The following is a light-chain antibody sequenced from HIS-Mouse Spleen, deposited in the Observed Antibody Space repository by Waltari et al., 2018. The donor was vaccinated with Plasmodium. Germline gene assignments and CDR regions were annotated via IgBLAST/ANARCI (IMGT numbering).Light chain of an antibody. CDR3: GTWDSSLSAGVV. Sequence: QSVLTQPPSVSAAPGQKVTISCSGSSSNIGNNYVSWYQQLPGTAPKLLIYDKNKRPSGIPYRCSGSKSGTSATLGITGLQTGDEADYYCGTWDSSLSAGVVFGGGTKLTVL. CDR2: DKN. CDR1: SSNIGNNY. J-gene: IGLJ2*01. V-gene: IGLV1-51*01.